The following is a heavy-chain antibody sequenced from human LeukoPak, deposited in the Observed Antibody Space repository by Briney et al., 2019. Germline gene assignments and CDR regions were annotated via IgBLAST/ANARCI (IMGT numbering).Heavy chain of an antibody. D-gene: IGHD3-9*01. Sequence: SETLSLTCTVSGGSISNYYWSWIRQPPGKGLEWIGYIYYSGSTNYKSSLKSRVTISVDTSKNQFSLKLSSVTAADTAVYYCARLTGYSSESWFDPGAREPWSPSPQ. CDR1: GGSISNYY. CDR2: IYYSGST. V-gene: IGHV4-59*01. CDR3: ARLTGYSSESWFDP. J-gene: IGHJ5*02.